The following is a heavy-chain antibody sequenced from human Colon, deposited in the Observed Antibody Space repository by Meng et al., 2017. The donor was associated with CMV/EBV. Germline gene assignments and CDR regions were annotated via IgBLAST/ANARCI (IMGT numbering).Heavy chain of an antibody. CDR1: GFTFSSYA. CDR3: AETSRYFDWLNYYGMDV. J-gene: IGHJ6*02. V-gene: IGHV3-69-1*01. D-gene: IGHD3-9*01. Sequence: GESLKISCAASGFTFSSYAINWVRQAPGKGLEWVSAMNIGSTKFYADSVKGRFTISRDNAKNSLYLQMNSLRAEDTAVYYCAETSRYFDWLNYYGMDVWGQGTTVTVSS. CDR2: MNIGSTK.